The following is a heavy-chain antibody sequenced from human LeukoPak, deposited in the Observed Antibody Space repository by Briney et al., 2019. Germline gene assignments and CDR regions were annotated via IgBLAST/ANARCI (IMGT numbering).Heavy chain of an antibody. CDR1: EFTFDDYA. D-gene: IGHD6-25*01. Sequence: PGGSLRLSCAASEFTFDDYAMHWVRQAPGKGLEWVSLISWDGGSTYYADSVKGRFTISRDNTKNSLCLQMNSLRAEDTALYYCAKAGRPAEGIDYWGQGTLVTVSS. V-gene: IGHV3-43D*03. CDR3: AKAGRPAEGIDY. CDR2: ISWDGGST. J-gene: IGHJ4*02.